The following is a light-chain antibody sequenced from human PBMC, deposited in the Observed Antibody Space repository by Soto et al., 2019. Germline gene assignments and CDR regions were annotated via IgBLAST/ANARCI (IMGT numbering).Light chain of an antibody. Sequence: EIVMTQSPATLSVSPGERATLSCRASQSVSSNLAWYQQKPGQAPRLLIYGASTRATGIPARFSGSGSGTEFTLTSSSPQSEDVAVYYCQQYNNWPPWTFGQGTKVEIK. J-gene: IGKJ1*01. CDR1: QSVSSN. CDR2: GAS. CDR3: QQYNNWPPWT. V-gene: IGKV3-15*01.